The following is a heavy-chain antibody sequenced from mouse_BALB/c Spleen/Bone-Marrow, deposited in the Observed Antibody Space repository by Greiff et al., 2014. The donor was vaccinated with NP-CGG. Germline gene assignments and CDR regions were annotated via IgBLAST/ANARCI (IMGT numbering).Heavy chain of an antibody. CDR1: GFDFSGYW. V-gene: IGHV4-1*02. CDR2: INPDSSTI. CDR3: ARLYGNYVFDY. D-gene: IGHD2-1*01. Sequence: DVQLQESGGGLVQPGGSLKLSCAASGFDFSGYWMNWVRQAPGKGLEWIGEINPDSSTINYTPSLKDKFIISRDNAKNTLYLQMTKVRSEDTALYYCARLYGNYVFDYWGQGTSLTVSS. J-gene: IGHJ2*02.